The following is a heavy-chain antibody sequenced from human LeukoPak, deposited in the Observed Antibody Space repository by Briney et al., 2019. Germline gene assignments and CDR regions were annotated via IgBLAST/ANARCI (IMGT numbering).Heavy chain of an antibody. CDR2: ISAYNGNT. J-gene: IGHJ4*02. D-gene: IGHD3-16*02. Sequence: GASVKVSCKASGYTFTSYGISWVRQAPGQGLEWMGWISAYNGNTNYAQKLQGRVTMTTDTSTSTAYMELRSLRSDDTAVYYCAREPAITFGGVIVIPYDYWGQGTLVTVSS. V-gene: IGHV1-18*01. CDR3: AREPAITFGGVIVIPYDY. CDR1: GYTFTSYG.